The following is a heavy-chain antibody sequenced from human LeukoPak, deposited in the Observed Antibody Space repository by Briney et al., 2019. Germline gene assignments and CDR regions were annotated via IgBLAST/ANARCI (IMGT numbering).Heavy chain of an antibody. CDR2: MNPNSGNT. D-gene: IGHD2-8*01. CDR3: ARGLRGPHLMYYYYYYGMDV. Sequence: ASVKVSCKASGGTFSNYAINWVRQATGQGLEWMGWMNPNSGNTGYAQKFQGRVTMTRNTSISTAYMELSSLRSEDTAVYYCARGLRGPHLMYYYYYYGMDVWGQGTTVTVSS. V-gene: IGHV1-8*02. J-gene: IGHJ6*02. CDR1: GGTFSNYA.